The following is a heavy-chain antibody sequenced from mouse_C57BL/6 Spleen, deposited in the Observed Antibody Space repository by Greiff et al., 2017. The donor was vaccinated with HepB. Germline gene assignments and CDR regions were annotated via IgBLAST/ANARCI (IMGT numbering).Heavy chain of an antibody. CDR3: ARPWLDAMDY. Sequence: VQLKESGGGLVKPGGSLKLSCAASGFTFSDYGMHWVRQAPEKGLEWVAYISSGSSTIYYADTVKGRFTISRDNAKNTLFLQMTSLRSEDTAMYYCARPWLDAMDYWGQGTSVTVSS. J-gene: IGHJ4*01. CDR1: GFTFSDYG. D-gene: IGHD2-2*01. V-gene: IGHV5-17*01. CDR2: ISSGSSTI.